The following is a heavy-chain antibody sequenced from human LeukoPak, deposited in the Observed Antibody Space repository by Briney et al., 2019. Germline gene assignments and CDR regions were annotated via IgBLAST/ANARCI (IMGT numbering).Heavy chain of an antibody. CDR3: AKASYCSSTSCYTGIYGY. D-gene: IGHD2-2*02. Sequence: GGSLRLSCAASGFTFSSYSMNWVRQAPGKGLEWVSAISGSGGSTYYADSVKGRFTISRDNSKNTLYLQMNSLRAEDTAVYYCAKASYCSSTSCYTGIYGYWGQGTLVTVSS. CDR2: ISGSGGST. CDR1: GFTFSSYS. J-gene: IGHJ4*02. V-gene: IGHV3-23*01.